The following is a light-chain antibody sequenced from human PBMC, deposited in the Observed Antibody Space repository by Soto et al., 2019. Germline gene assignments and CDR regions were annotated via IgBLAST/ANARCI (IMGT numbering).Light chain of an antibody. CDR2: ANI. Sequence: QSVLTQPPSVSGAPGQRVTISCTGSSSNIGAGYDVHWYQQLPGTAPKLLIYANINRPSGVPDRFSGSKSGTSASLAITGLQAEDEADYYCQSYESSLSALFGTGTKLTVL. J-gene: IGLJ1*01. V-gene: IGLV1-40*01. CDR1: SSNIGAGYD. CDR3: QSYESSLSAL.